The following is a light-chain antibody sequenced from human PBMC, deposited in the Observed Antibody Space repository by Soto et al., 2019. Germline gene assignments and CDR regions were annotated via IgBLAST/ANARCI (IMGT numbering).Light chain of an antibody. J-gene: IGKJ1*01. Sequence: EIVMTQSPVTLSVSPGERATLSCRASQSVSSNLAWYQQKPGQAPRLFIYGASTRATGIPARFSGSGSGTEFTLTISSLQSEDFAVYYCQQSNDWPRTFGQGTKVEIK. CDR3: QQSNDWPRT. CDR2: GAS. V-gene: IGKV3-15*01. CDR1: QSVSSN.